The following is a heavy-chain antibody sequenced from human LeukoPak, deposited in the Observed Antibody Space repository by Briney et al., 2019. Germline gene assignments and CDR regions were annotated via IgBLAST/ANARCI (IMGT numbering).Heavy chain of an antibody. J-gene: IGHJ3*02. D-gene: IGHD3-22*01. CDR3: ARDFRYYDSSGYYLYDAFDI. CDR1: GGSISSNN. Sequence: ETLSLTCGVSGGSISSNNWWSWVRQAPGKGLEWVSSISSSSSYIYYADSVKGRFTISRDNAKNSLYLQMNSLRAEDTAVYYCARDFRYYDSSGYYLYDAFDIWGQGTMVTVSS. V-gene: IGHV3-21*01. CDR2: ISSSSSYI.